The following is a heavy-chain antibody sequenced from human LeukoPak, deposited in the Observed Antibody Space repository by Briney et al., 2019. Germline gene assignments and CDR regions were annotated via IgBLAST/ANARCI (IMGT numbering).Heavy chain of an antibody. D-gene: IGHD3-16*02. J-gene: IGHJ4*02. CDR1: GFTFRDYY. CDR3: ANAVSYYFGY. Sequence: PGGSLRLSCAASGFTFRDYYMSWIRQAPGKGLEWVAAISGSSGNTYYADSVKGRFTISRDNSKNTLYLQMNSLRAEDTAVYYCANAVSYYFGYWGQGTLVTVSS. V-gene: IGHV3-23*01. CDR2: ISGSSGNT.